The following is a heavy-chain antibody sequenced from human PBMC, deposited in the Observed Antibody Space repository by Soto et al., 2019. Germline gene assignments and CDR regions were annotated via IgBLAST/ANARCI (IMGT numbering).Heavy chain of an antibody. CDR2: IYPGDSDI. D-gene: IGHD4-4*01. Sequence: PGESLQISCQGSGYRFIRYWIAWVRQMPGKGLEWMGVIYPGDSDIKYSPSFQGRVTISADKSINTAYLQWSSLEASDTAMYYCARGNYMDVWGQGTTVTVSS. CDR3: ARGNYMDV. CDR1: GYRFIRYW. V-gene: IGHV5-51*01. J-gene: IGHJ6*02.